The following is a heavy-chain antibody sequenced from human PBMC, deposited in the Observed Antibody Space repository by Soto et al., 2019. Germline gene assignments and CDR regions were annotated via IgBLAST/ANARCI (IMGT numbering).Heavy chain of an antibody. Sequence: GASVKVSCKTSGYTFTTYGISWVRQAPGQGLEWMGWISTDKGHTNYAQKFQGRVTMTTDTSTSTAYIELRSLRSDDTAIYYCATRSPAFEYWGQGTLVTVSS. CDR3: ATRSPAFEY. CDR2: ISTDKGHT. J-gene: IGHJ4*02. V-gene: IGHV1-18*01. CDR1: GYTFTTYG.